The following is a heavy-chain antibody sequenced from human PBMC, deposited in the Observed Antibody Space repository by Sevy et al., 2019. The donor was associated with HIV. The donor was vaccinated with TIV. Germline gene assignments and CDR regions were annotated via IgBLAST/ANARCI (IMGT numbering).Heavy chain of an antibody. CDR2: IRYDGSNK. D-gene: IGHD2-2*01. CDR1: GFTFSSYG. V-gene: IGHV3-30*02. J-gene: IGHJ6*02. CDR3: AQQIVVVPAAMIDYYYYYGMDV. Sequence: GGSLRLSCAASGFTFSSYGMHWVRQAPGKGLEWVAFIRYDGSNKYYADSVKGRFTISRDNSKNTLYLQMNSRRAEDTAVYYCAQQIVVVPAAMIDYYYYYGMDVWGQGTTVTVSS.